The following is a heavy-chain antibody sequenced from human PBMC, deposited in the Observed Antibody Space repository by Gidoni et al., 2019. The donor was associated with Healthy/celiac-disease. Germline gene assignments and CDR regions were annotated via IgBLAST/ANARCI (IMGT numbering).Heavy chain of an antibody. J-gene: IGHJ4*02. CDR3: ARVIPATGGPLGY. CDR1: GYTFHRYA. D-gene: IGHD7-27*01. Sequence: QVQLVQSGAEVKKPGDSGKVSCKASGYTFHRYAMHWVRQAPGHRLEWMGWLNAGNGNTKYSQKCQGRVTITRDTSASTAYMELSSLRSEDTAVYYCARVIPATGGPLGYWGQGTLVTVSS. V-gene: IGHV1-3*01. CDR2: LNAGNGNT.